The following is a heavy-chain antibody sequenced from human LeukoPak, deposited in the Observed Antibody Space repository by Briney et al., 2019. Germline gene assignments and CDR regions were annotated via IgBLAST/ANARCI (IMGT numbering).Heavy chain of an antibody. CDR3: AAGVVLDY. CDR1: GFTFSSYT. CDR2: ISGRSSYI. J-gene: IGHJ4*02. Sequence: GGSLRLSCAAAGFTFSSYTMNWVRQAPGKGLEWVSSISGRSSYIYYVDSVKGRFTISRDNAKNSLYLQMNSLRAEDTAVYYCAAGVVLDYWGQGTLVTVSS. D-gene: IGHD2-15*01. V-gene: IGHV3-21*01.